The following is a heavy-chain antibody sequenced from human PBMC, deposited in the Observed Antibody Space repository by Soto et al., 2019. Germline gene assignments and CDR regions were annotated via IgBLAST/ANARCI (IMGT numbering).Heavy chain of an antibody. Sequence: EVQLVESGGGLVQPGRSLRLSCAASGFTFDDYAMHWVRQAPGKGLEWVAGISLNSGSIGYADSVKGRFTISRDNAKNSLYLQMNSLRAEDTALYYCAKDICAGPYSSGCPWAFDIWGQGTMVTVSS. CDR3: AKDICAGPYSSGCPWAFDI. D-gene: IGHD6-19*01. CDR1: GFTFDDYA. J-gene: IGHJ3*02. V-gene: IGHV3-9*01. CDR2: ISLNSGSI.